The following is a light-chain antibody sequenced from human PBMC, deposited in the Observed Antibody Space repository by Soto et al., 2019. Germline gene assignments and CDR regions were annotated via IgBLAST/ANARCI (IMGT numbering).Light chain of an antibody. CDR1: HSNIGVNS. V-gene: IGLV1-51*01. CDR3: GSWDSSLSAYV. CDR2: DDN. J-gene: IGLJ1*01. Sequence: QSVLTQPPSASAAPGQQVNISCSGGHSNIGVNSVSWYQQLPGTAPKLLIYDDNKRPSGIPDRFSGSKSGTSATLGITGLQTGDEAEYYCGSWDSSLSAYVLGTGTTVTVL.